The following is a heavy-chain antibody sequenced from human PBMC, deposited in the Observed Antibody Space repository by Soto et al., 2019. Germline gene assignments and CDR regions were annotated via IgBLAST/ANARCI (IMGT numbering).Heavy chain of an antibody. CDR3: AKGPEVVAAPFDY. V-gene: IGHV3-30*18. J-gene: IGHJ4*02. CDR2: ISYDGSNK. Sequence: PGGSLRRSCAASGFTFSSYGMHWVRQAPGKGLEWVAVISYDGSNKYYADSVKGRFTISRDNSKNTLYLQMNSLRAEDTAVYYCAKGPEVVAAPFDYCGQGTLVTVSS. CDR1: GFTFSSYG. D-gene: IGHD2-15*01.